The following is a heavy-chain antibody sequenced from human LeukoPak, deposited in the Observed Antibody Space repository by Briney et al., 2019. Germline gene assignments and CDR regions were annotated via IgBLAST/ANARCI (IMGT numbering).Heavy chain of an antibody. J-gene: IGHJ4*02. CDR2: VFYSSGP. D-gene: IGHD1-14*01. V-gene: IGHV4-59*01. CDR3: ARENLGMNFLYF. Sequence: PSETLSLTCTVSGGSFTAYSWTWIRQPPGKGLEWLGYVFYSSGPSYNPSFKRRVTISQKTSKKQFSLKPTSVPAADPAVYYCARENLGMNFLYFWGQGILVTVSS. CDR1: GGSFTAYS.